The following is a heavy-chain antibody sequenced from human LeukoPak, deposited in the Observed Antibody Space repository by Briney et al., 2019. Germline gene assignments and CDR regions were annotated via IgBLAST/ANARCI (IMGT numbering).Heavy chain of an antibody. CDR3: AKSADYDFWSGYLDY. Sequence: GGSLRLSCTASGFTFSSYAMSWVRQAPGMGPEWVSAISGGGFATYYADSVKGRFTISRDNSKNTLYLQMNSLRAEDTAVYYCAKSADYDFWSGYLDYWGQGTLVTVSS. J-gene: IGHJ4*02. CDR1: GFTFSSYA. D-gene: IGHD3-3*01. CDR2: ISGGGFAT. V-gene: IGHV3-23*01.